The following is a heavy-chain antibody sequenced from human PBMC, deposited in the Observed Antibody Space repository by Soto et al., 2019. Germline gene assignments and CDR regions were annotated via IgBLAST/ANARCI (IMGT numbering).Heavy chain of an antibody. CDR2: IYTSGST. CDR1: GGSISSYY. D-gene: IGHD3-3*01. V-gene: IGHV4-4*07. J-gene: IGHJ5*02. CDR3: DRGGYDFWSGYYTRWFDP. Sequence: SETLSLTCTVSGGSISSYYWSWIRQPAGKGLEWIGRIYTSGSTNYNPSLKSRVTISVDTSKNQFSLKLSSVTAADTAVYYCDRGGYDFWSGYYTRWFDPWGQGTLVTVSS.